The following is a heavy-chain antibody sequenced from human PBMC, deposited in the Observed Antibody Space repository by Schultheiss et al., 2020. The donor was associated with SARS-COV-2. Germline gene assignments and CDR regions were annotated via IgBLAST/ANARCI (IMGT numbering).Heavy chain of an antibody. D-gene: IGHD3-3*01. CDR1: GFTFSNAW. CDR2: ISGSGGST. CDR3: ARVGTIPSDY. V-gene: IGHV3-66*01. Sequence: GGSLRLSCAASGFTFSNAWMSWVRQAPGKGLEWVSGISGSGGSTYYADSVKGRFTISRDNSKNTLYLQMISLRAADTAVYYCARVGTIPSDYWGQGTLVTVSS. J-gene: IGHJ4*02.